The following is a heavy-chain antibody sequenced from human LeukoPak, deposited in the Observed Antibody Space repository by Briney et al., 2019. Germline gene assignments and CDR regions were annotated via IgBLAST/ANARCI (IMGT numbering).Heavy chain of an antibody. D-gene: IGHD6-13*01. CDR2: IYYSGST. Sequence: SETLSLTCTVSGGSISSYYWSWIRQPPGKGLEWIGYIYYSGSTNYNPSLKSRVTISVDTSKNQFSLKLSSVTAADTAVYYCARCWSLEYMDVWGKGTTVTVSS. CDR1: GGSISSYY. J-gene: IGHJ6*03. CDR3: ARCWSLEYMDV. V-gene: IGHV4-59*01.